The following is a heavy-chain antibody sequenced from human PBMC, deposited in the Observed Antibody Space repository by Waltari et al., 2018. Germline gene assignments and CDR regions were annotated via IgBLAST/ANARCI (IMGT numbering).Heavy chain of an antibody. Sequence: QVQLQESGPGLVKPSETLSLTCAVSGYSISSGYYWGWNRQPPGKGLEWIGSIYHSGSTYYNPSLKSRVTISVDTSKNQFSLKLSSVTAADTAVYYCAREGFLRGTDYWGQGTLVTVSS. CDR2: IYHSGST. CDR3: AREGFLRGTDY. V-gene: IGHV4-38-2*02. D-gene: IGHD3-16*01. CDR1: GYSISSGYY. J-gene: IGHJ4*02.